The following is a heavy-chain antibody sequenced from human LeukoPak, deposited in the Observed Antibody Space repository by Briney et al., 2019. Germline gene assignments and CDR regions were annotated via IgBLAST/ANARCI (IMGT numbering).Heavy chain of an antibody. D-gene: IGHD2-2*01. CDR2: INSDSNYI. CDR3: AREYCSSTSCYEGDYYFDY. CDR1: GFTFRSYS. V-gene: IGHV3-21*01. J-gene: IGHJ4*02. Sequence: WGSLRLSCAASGFTFRSYSMSWLRQPPGKGLEWVSSINSDSNYIYYADSVKGRFTISRDNAKTSLYLQMNSLRAEDTAVYYCAREYCSSTSCYEGDYYFDYWGQGTLVTVSS.